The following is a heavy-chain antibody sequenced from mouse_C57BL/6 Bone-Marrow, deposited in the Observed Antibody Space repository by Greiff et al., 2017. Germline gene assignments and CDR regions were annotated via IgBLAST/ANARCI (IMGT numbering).Heavy chain of an antibody. V-gene: IGHV1-59*01. Sequence: QVQLQQPGAELVRPGTSVKLSCKASGYTFTSYWMHWVKQRPGQGLEWIGVIDPSDSYTNYNQKFKGKATLTVDTSSSTAYMQLSSLTSEDSAVYYCAREGYYYGSRWNYWGQGTTLTVSS. CDR1: GYTFTSYW. CDR3: AREGYYYGSRWNY. D-gene: IGHD1-1*01. J-gene: IGHJ2*01. CDR2: IDPSDSYT.